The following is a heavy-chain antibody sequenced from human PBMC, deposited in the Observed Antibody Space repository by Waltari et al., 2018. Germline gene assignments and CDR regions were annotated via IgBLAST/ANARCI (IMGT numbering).Heavy chain of an antibody. V-gene: IGHV4-39*07. CDR1: DGSTRYRSSF. CDR2: VYISGTT. Sequence: LQLQESGPGLVKASETLSLNLTVSDGSTRYRSSFWGWIRQPPGKGLEWIGSVYISGTTYYNPSLKGRVTMSLETSKNQFSLKLKSVTAADTAVYYCARGGYYYDTLGDSWGQGTLVAVSS. J-gene: IGHJ5*01. D-gene: IGHD3-22*01. CDR3: ARGGYYYDTLGDS.